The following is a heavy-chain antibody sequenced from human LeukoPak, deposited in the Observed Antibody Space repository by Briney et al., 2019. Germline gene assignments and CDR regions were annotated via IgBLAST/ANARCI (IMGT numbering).Heavy chain of an antibody. J-gene: IGHJ4*02. Sequence: GGSLRLSCAASGFTFSSYAMSWVRQAPGKGLEWASAISGSGGSTYYADSVKGRFTISRDNSKNTLYLQMNSLRAEDTAVYYCATNYYDFWSGYKDWGQGTLVTVSS. D-gene: IGHD3-3*01. CDR3: ATNYYDFWSGYKD. CDR2: ISGSGGST. V-gene: IGHV3-23*01. CDR1: GFTFSSYA.